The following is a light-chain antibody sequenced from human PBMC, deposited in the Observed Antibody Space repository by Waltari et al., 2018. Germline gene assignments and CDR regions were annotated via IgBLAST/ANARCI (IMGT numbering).Light chain of an antibody. J-gene: IGLJ2*01. CDR3: SAYTRGVV. CDR1: SSDVGDHNY. Sequence: QSALTQIASVAGSPGQSITISCTGTSSDVGDHNYVSWYQQHPGKLPKLLIYDVISRPSGGSTRFSGSKSGNTASLTISGLQAEDEADYYCSAYTRGVVFGGGTQLTVL. V-gene: IGLV2-14*03. CDR2: DVI.